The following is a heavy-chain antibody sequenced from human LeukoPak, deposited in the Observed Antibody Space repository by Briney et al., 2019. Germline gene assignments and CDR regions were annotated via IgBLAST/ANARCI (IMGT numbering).Heavy chain of an antibody. Sequence: GGSLRLSCAASGFTFSSYRMSWVRQAPGKGLEWVANIKQDGNEKYYLDSVRGRFTISRDNAKNSLYLQMNSLRAEDTAVYYCARDLGKIGGNSSPFDYWGQGTLVTVSS. V-gene: IGHV3-7*01. CDR2: IKQDGNEK. CDR1: GFTFSSYR. J-gene: IGHJ4*02. D-gene: IGHD4-23*01. CDR3: ARDLGKIGGNSSPFDY.